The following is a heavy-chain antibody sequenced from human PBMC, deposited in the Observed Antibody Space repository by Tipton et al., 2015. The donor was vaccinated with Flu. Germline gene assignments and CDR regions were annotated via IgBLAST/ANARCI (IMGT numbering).Heavy chain of an antibody. Sequence: QVQLVQSGAEVKKPGASVKVSCKASGYTFTSYYMHWVRQAPGQGPEWMGIINPSGGSTSYAQKFQGRVTMTRDTSTSTVYMELSSLRSEDTAVYYCARDAGSGSYYQPFDYWGQGTLVTVSS. D-gene: IGHD1-26*01. J-gene: IGHJ4*02. CDR2: INPSGGST. CDR1: GYTFTSYY. CDR3: ARDAGSGSYYQPFDY. V-gene: IGHV1-46*01.